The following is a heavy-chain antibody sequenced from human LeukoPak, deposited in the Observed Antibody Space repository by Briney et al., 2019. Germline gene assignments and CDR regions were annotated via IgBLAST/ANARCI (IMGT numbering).Heavy chain of an antibody. J-gene: IGHJ4*02. Sequence: ASVKVSCKTSGYSFTSYGITWVRQAPGQGLEWMGWISAYNGNANYAQRLKDRVTMTTDTSTTTAYMELRSLRSDDTAVYFCSRVGYGEQHQGDYWGQGTLVTVSS. V-gene: IGHV1-18*01. CDR3: SRVGYGEQHQGDY. CDR2: ISAYNGNA. CDR1: GYSFTSYG. D-gene: IGHD4/OR15-4a*01.